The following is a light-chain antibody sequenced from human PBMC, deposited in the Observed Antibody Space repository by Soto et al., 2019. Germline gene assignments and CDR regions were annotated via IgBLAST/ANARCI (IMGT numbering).Light chain of an antibody. CDR3: QQYNNWPPLT. CDR2: DAS. CDR1: QSVSSN. Sequence: EIVMTQSPATLSVSPGERATLSCRASQSVSSNLAWYQQKPGQTPRLLIYDASTRATGIPARFSGSGSGTEFTLTISSLQSKDFAVYYCQQYNNWPPLTFGGGTKVEIK. V-gene: IGKV3-15*01. J-gene: IGKJ4*01.